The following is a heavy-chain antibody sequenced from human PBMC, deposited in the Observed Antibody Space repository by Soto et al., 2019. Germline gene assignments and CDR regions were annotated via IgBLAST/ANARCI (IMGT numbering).Heavy chain of an antibody. V-gene: IGHV3-30*18. D-gene: IGHD6-6*01. J-gene: IGHJ4*02. CDR2: ISYDGSNK. CDR1: GFTFSSYG. CDR3: ANPPRISSSGYY. Sequence: GGSLRLSCAASGFTFSSYGMHWVRQAPGKGLEWVAVISYDGSNKYYADSVKGRFTISRDNSKNTLYLQMNSLRAEETAVYYCANPPRISSSGYYWGQGTLVTVSS.